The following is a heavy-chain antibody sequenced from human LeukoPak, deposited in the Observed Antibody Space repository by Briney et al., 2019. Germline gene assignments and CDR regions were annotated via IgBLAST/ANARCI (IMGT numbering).Heavy chain of an antibody. V-gene: IGHV3-7*04. J-gene: IGHJ4*02. CDR2: VKEDGTDK. Sequence: GGSLRLSCAASGFTFSRHWMSWVRQAPGKGPEWVARVKEDGTDKCYVDSVKGRFTISRDNAKNSLDLQMNSLRVEDTAVCYCARDWDGSGRSIDSWGQGTLVTVSS. CDR3: ARDWDGSGRSIDS. CDR1: GFTFSRHW. D-gene: IGHD3-10*01.